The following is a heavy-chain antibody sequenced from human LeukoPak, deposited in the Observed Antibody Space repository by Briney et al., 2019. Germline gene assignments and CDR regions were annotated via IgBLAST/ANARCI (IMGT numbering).Heavy chain of an antibody. J-gene: IGHJ4*02. Sequence: SETLSLTCAVYGGSFSGYSWSWIRQPPGKGLEWIGYIYRSGSTYYNPSLKSRVTISVDRSKNQFSLKLSSVTAADTAVYYCARGVDAAAAAVDYWGQGTLVTVSS. CDR2: IYRSGST. D-gene: IGHD6-13*01. CDR1: GGSFSGYS. V-gene: IGHV4-30-2*01. CDR3: ARGVDAAAAAVDY.